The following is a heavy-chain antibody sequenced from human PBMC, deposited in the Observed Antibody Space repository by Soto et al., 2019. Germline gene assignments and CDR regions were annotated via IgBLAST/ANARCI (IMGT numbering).Heavy chain of an antibody. J-gene: IGHJ6*03. CDR2: ISAYNGNT. CDR1: GYTFTSCG. Sequence: ASVKVSCKASGYTFTSCGISWVRQAPGQGLEWMGWISAYNGNTNYAQKLQGRVTMTTDTSTSTAYMELRSLRSDDTAVYYCARTGYCSGGSCDYYYMDVWGKGTTVTVSS. V-gene: IGHV1-18*01. CDR3: ARTGYCSGGSCDYYYMDV. D-gene: IGHD2-15*01.